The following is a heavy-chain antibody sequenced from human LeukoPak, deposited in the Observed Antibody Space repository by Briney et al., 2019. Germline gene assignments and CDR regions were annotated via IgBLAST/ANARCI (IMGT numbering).Heavy chain of an antibody. CDR1: GFTFSSYA. V-gene: IGHV3-23*01. Sequence: GGSLRLSCAAPGFTFSSYAMSWVRQAPGKGLEWVSAISGSGGSTYYADSVKGRFTISRDNSKNTLYLQMNSLRAEDTAVYYCAKHTAMVYYYFDYWGQGTLVTVSS. J-gene: IGHJ4*02. CDR2: ISGSGGST. D-gene: IGHD5-18*01. CDR3: AKHTAMVYYYFDY.